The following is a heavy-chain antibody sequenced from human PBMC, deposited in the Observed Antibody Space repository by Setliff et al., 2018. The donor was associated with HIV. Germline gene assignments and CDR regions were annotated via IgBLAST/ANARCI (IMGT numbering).Heavy chain of an antibody. Sequence: SETLSLTCTVSGGSISTYYWSWIRQPPGTGLDWIGYIYHSGSTNYNPSLKSRVTISVDTSKIQLSLKLSSGTAADTAVYYCASELAYCGADCSRRGFLHWGQGTLGTVSS. D-gene: IGHD2-21*02. CDR2: IYHSGST. J-gene: IGHJ1*01. CDR3: ASELAYCGADCSRRGFLH. V-gene: IGHV4-59*08. CDR1: GGSISTYY.